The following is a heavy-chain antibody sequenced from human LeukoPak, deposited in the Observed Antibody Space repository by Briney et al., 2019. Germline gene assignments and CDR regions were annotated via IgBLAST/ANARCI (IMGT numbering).Heavy chain of an antibody. D-gene: IGHD3-22*01. CDR3: AKSTYYYDSSGYYLDYYGMDV. CDR2: ISYDGINK. CDR1: DFTSSSNG. J-gene: IGHJ6*02. Sequence: GRSLRLSCAASDFTSSSNGFPGSGRAPGKGREWGPVISYDGINKYYADSVKGRFTISRDNSKNTLYLQMNSLRAEDTAVYYCAKSTYYYDSSGYYLDYYGMDVWGQGTTVTVSS. V-gene: IGHV3-30*18.